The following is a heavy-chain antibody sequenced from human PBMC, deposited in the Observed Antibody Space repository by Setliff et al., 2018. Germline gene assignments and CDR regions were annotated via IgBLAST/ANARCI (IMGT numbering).Heavy chain of an antibody. CDR2: ISSSSSTI. J-gene: IGHJ4*02. Sequence: GGSLRLSCAASGFTFSSYSMNWVRQAPGKGLEWVSYISSSSSTIYYADSVKGRFTISRDNAKNSLYLQMNSLRAEDTAVYYCARDNGFWSGYSLDYWGQGTLVTVS. D-gene: IGHD3-3*01. CDR3: ARDNGFWSGYSLDY. V-gene: IGHV3-48*01. CDR1: GFTFSSYS.